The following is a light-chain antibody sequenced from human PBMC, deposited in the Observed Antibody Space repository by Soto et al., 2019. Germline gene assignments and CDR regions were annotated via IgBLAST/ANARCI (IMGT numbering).Light chain of an antibody. CDR2: DNN. CDR3: GTWDSSRSAVV. J-gene: IGLJ2*01. CDR1: SSNIGNNY. V-gene: IGLV1-51*01. Sequence: QSVLTQPPSVAAAPGQKVTISCSGSSSNIGNNYVSWYQQLPGTAPKLLIYDNNKRPSGIPDRFSGSKSGTSATLDITGLQTGDEADYYCGTWDSSRSAVVFGGGTKVTVL.